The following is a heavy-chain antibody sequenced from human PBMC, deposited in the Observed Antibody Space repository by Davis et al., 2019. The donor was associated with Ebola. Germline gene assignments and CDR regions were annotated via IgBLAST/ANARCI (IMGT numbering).Heavy chain of an antibody. Sequence: GESLKISCAASGFTLSGYDMNWVRHPPGKGLQWVAVIWDDGSNKYYADSVKGRFTISRDNSKNTLYLQMNSLRAEDTAVYYCSTTPQYSSGQNKPFDYWGQGTLVTVSS. CDR3: STTPQYSSGQNKPFDY. CDR1: GFTLSGYD. J-gene: IGHJ4*02. CDR2: IWDDGSNK. V-gene: IGHV3-33*01. D-gene: IGHD6-19*01.